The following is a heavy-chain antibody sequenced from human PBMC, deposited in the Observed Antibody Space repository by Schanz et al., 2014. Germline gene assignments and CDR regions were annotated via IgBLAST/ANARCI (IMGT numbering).Heavy chain of an antibody. CDR3: ARPALWFGDNCFDP. CDR2: ISGSGGST. V-gene: IGHV3-23*04. D-gene: IGHD3-10*01. J-gene: IGHJ5*02. Sequence: EVQLVESGGGWVQPGGSLRLSCAASGFTFENYALTWVRQVPGKGLEWVSAISGSGGSTYYADSVKGRFTISRDSSKNTLYLQMNSLRPEDTAVYYCARPALWFGDNCFDPWGQGTLVTVSS. CDR1: GFTFENYA.